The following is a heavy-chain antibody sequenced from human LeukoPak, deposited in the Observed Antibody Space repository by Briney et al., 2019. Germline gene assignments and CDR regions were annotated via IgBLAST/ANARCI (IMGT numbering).Heavy chain of an antibody. CDR2: IIPIFGTA. Sequence: SVKVSCKASGGTFSSYAISWVRQAPGQGLEWMGRIIPIFGTANYAQKFQGRVTITADKSTSTAYMELSSLRSEHTAVYYCARDGDGFLGSSGYCTYFDYWGQGTLVTVSS. J-gene: IGHJ4*02. V-gene: IGHV1-69*06. D-gene: IGHD3-22*01. CDR1: GGTFSSYA. CDR3: ARDGDGFLGSSGYCTYFDY.